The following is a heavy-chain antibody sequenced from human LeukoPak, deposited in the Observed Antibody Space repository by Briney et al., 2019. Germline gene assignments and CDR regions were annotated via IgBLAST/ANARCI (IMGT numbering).Heavy chain of an antibody. D-gene: IGHD1-1*01. V-gene: IGHV3-7*04. J-gene: IGHJ4*02. Sequence: GGSLRLSCAASAFTYSRYWMTWVRQAPGRGLEWVANIKPDGSEEQYVDSEKGRFTISRDNAKNSLYLQMNSLRAEDTAVYYCARWGYRNNWYYIDYWGQGTVVTVSS. CDR1: AFTYSRYW. CDR2: IKPDGSEE. CDR3: ARWGYRNNWYYIDY.